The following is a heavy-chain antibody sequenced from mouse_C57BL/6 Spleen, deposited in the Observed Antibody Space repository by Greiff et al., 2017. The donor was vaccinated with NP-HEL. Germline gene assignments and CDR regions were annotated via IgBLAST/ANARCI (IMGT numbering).Heavy chain of an antibody. V-gene: IGHV5-17*01. J-gene: IGHJ2*01. CDR1: GFTFSDYG. Sequence: DVHLVESGGGLVKPGGSLKLSCAASGFTFSDYGMHWVRQAPEKGLEWVAYISSGSSTIYYADTVKGRFTISRDNAKNTLFLQMTSLRSEDTAMYYCARTLGKLVYFDYWGQGTTLTVSS. CDR2: ISSGSSTI. CDR3: ARTLGKLVYFDY. D-gene: IGHD4-1*01.